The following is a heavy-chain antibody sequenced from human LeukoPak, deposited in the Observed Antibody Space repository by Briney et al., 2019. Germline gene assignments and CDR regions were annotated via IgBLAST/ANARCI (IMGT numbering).Heavy chain of an antibody. Sequence: GGSLRLSCAASGFTCSSYSMNWVRQAPGKGLEWVSSISSSSSYIYYADSVKGRFTISRDNAKNSLYLQMNSLRAEDTAVYYCARATHDYGDYVDYYYYYGMDVWGKGTTVTVSS. J-gene: IGHJ6*04. V-gene: IGHV3-21*01. D-gene: IGHD4-17*01. CDR3: ARATHDYGDYVDYYYYYGMDV. CDR2: ISSSSSYI. CDR1: GFTCSSYS.